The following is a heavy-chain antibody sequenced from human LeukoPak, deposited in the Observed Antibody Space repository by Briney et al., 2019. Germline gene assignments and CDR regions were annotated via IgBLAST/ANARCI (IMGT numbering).Heavy chain of an antibody. D-gene: IGHD3-3*01. CDR1: GYTLTSYY. J-gene: IGHJ5*02. CDR2: INPSGGST. CDR3: ARGGDFWSARSWFDP. Sequence: GASVKVSCKASGYTLTSYYLHWVRQAPGQGLEWMAIINPSGGSTSHAQKFQGRVTMTRDTSASTVCMELSSLRSEDTAVYYCARGGDFWSARSWFDPWGQGTLVTVSS. V-gene: IGHV1-46*01.